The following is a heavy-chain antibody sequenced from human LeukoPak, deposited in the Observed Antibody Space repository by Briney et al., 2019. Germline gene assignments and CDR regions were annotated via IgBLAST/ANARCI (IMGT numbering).Heavy chain of an antibody. Sequence: SETLSLTCTVSAGSISSYYWSWIRQPPGKGLEWIGYIYYSGSTNYNPSLKSRVTISVDTSKNQFSLKLSSVTAADTAVYYCARVGASSDAFDIWGQGTMVTVSS. J-gene: IGHJ3*02. CDR2: IYYSGST. V-gene: IGHV4-59*01. CDR1: AGSISSYY. CDR3: ARVGASSDAFDI. D-gene: IGHD3-3*01.